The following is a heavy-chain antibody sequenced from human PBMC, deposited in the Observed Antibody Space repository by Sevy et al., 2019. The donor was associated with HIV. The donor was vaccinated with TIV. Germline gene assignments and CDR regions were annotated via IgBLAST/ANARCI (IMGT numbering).Heavy chain of an antibody. CDR2: ITISGDRK. Sequence: GGSLRLSCAVSGFTFTNAAMTWVRQAPGKGLEWVSGITISGDRKYYADSVRGRFTISRDNSKNTVYLQMNSLIDEDTAVYYCAKEILPTDYWGQGTLVTVSS. CDR1: GFTFTNAA. J-gene: IGHJ4*02. V-gene: IGHV3-23*01. CDR3: AKEILPTDY.